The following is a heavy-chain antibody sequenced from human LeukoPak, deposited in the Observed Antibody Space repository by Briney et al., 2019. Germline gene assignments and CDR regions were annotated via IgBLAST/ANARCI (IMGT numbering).Heavy chain of an antibody. D-gene: IGHD2-21*02. Sequence: SQTLSLTCAISGDXVSSNSAAWNWIRQSPSRGLEWLRRTYYRSKWYNDYAVSVKSRITINPDTSKNQFSLQLNSVTPEDTAVYYCAAAYCGGDCYLDYWGQGTLVTVSS. CDR3: AAAYCGGDCYLDY. J-gene: IGHJ4*02. V-gene: IGHV6-1*01. CDR1: GDXVSSNSAA. CDR2: TYYRSKWYN.